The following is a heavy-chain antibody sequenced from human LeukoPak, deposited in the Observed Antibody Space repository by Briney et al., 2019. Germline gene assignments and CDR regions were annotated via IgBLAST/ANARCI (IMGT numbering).Heavy chain of an antibody. D-gene: IGHD3-9*01. J-gene: IGHJ6*04. CDR3: ARETAYDILTGYWSYGMDV. CDR1: GFTFSSYW. CDR2: INSDGSST. Sequence: GGSLRLSCAASGFTFSSYWMHGGRQAPGKGLVLVSRINSDGSSTSYADSVKGRFTIYRDNAKNTLYLQMNSLRAEDTAVFFFARETAYDILTGYWSYGMDVWGKGTTVTVSS. V-gene: IGHV3-74*01.